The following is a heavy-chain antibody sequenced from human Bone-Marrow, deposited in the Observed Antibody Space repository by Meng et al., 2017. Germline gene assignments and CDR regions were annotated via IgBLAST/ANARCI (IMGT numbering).Heavy chain of an antibody. J-gene: IGHJ4*02. V-gene: IGHV3-30*01. D-gene: IGHD6-19*01. Sequence: GESLKISCAASGFTFSSYAMHWVRQAPGKGLEWVAVISYDGSNKYYADSVKGRFTISRDNSKNTLYLQMNSLRAEDTAVYFCARIHVSSGWTLHDDYWGQGTLVTVSS. CDR2: ISYDGSNK. CDR3: ARIHVSSGWTLHDDY. CDR1: GFTFSSYA.